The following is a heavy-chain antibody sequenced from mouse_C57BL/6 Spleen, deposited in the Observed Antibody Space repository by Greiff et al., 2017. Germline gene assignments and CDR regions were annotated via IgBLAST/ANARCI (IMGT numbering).Heavy chain of an antibody. CDR1: GFTFSSYG. CDR3: ARQTAQAYYFDY. CDR2: ISSGGSYT. Sequence: EVKLVESGGDLVKPGGSLKLSCAASGFTFSSYGMSWVRQTPDKRLEWVATISSGGSYTYYTDSVKGRFTISRNNAKNTRYLQMSSLKSADTAMYDCARQTAQAYYFDYWGQGTTLTVSS. D-gene: IGHD3-2*02. V-gene: IGHV5-6*01. J-gene: IGHJ2*01.